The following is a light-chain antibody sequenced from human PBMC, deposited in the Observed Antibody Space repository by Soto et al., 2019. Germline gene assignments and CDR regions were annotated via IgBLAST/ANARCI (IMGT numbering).Light chain of an antibody. V-gene: IGLV8-61*01. CDR3: VLYMGSGISV. CDR2: NTN. Sequence: QTVVTQDPSFSVSPGGTVTLTCGLSSGSVSTSYYPSWYQQTPGQAPHTLIYNTNTRSSGVPDRFSGSIRGNKAALTITGALADDESDYYCVLYMGSGISVFGGGTKLTVL. CDR1: SGSVSTSYY. J-gene: IGLJ3*02.